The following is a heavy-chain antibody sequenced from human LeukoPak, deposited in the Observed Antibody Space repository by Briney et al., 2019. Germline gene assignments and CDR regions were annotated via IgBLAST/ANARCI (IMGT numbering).Heavy chain of an antibody. CDR3: ARDRVGSGWPRPWYFEF. J-gene: IGHJ4*02. V-gene: IGHV1-2*02. D-gene: IGHD6-19*01. Sequence: ASVKVSCKASGYTFTGYYLHWVRQAPGQGLEWMGWINPSSGATNYAQKFQGRVTMTRDTSIDTAYMEMRSLRSDDTAVYYCARDRVGSGWPRPWYFEFWGQGTLITVSS. CDR1: GYTFTGYY. CDR2: INPSSGAT.